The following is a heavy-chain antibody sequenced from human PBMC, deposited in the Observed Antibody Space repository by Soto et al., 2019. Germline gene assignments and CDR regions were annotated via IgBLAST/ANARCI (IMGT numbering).Heavy chain of an antibody. Sequence: GESLKISCRASGYSFPTYWISWVRQMPGKGLEWMGRIDPSDSKTYYSPSFQGHVTISADKSTSTAYLQLNNLEASDTAMYYCARLSDYWGQGTQVTVSS. CDR3: ARLSDY. CDR2: IDPSDSKT. J-gene: IGHJ4*02. V-gene: IGHV5-10-1*01. CDR1: GYSFPTYW.